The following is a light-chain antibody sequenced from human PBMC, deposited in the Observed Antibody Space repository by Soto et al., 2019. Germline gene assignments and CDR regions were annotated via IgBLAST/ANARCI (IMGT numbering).Light chain of an antibody. Sequence: QSVLTQPPSASGTPGQRVTISCSGSSSNIGSNYVYWYQQLPGTAPKLLIYSNNQRPSGVPDRFSGSTSGTSASLAISGLRSEDEADYYCAAWDDSLSGHYVFGTGTKVTVL. CDR2: SNN. CDR1: SSNIGSNY. V-gene: IGLV1-47*02. J-gene: IGLJ1*01. CDR3: AAWDDSLSGHYV.